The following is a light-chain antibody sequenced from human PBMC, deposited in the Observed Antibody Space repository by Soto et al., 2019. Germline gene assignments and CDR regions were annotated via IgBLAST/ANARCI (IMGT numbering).Light chain of an antibody. CDR3: SSYASTSTLVL. J-gene: IGLJ3*02. CDR1: SSDVGGYNY. Sequence: QSVLTQPASVSGSPGQSITISCTGTSSDVGGYNYVSWYQQHPGKAPKLMIYEVSHRPSGVSDRFSGSKSGNTASLTISGLLAEDEADYYCSSYASTSTLVLFGGGTKLTVL. CDR2: EVS. V-gene: IGLV2-14*01.